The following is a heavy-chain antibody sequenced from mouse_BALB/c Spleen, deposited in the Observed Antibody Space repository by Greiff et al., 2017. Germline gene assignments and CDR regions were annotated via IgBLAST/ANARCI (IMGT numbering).Heavy chain of an antibody. D-gene: IGHD1-1*01. V-gene: IGHV5-6*01. J-gene: IGHJ4*01. CDR3: ARQYYGSSYEGAMDY. CDR1: GFTFSSYG. CDR2: ISSGGSYT. Sequence: EVKVVESGGDLVKPGGSLKLSCAASGFTFSSYGMSWVRQTPDKRLEWVATISSGGSYTYYPDSVKGRFTISRDNAKNTLYLQMSSLKSEDTAMYYCARQYYGSSYEGAMDYWGQGTSVTVSS.